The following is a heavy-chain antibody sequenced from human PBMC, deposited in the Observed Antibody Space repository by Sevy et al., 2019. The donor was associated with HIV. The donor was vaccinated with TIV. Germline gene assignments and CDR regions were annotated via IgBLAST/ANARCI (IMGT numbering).Heavy chain of an antibody. V-gene: IGHV4-39*01. CDR3: ARLTMVRGVIRFDY. J-gene: IGHJ4*02. D-gene: IGHD3-10*01. Sequence: SETLSLTCTVSGGSISSSSYYWGWIRQPPGKGLEWIGSIYYSGSTYYNPSPKSRVTISVDTSKNQFSLKLSSVTAADTAVYYCARLTMVRGVIRFDYWGQGTLVTVSS. CDR2: IYYSGST. CDR1: GGSISSSSYY.